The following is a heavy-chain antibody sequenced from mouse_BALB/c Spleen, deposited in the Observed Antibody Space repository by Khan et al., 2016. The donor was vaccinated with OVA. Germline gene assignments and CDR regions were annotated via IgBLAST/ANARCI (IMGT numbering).Heavy chain of an antibody. D-gene: IGHD2-3*01. J-gene: IGHJ4*01. Sequence: EVKLMESGPGLVKPSQSLSLTCTVTGYSITSDYAWNWIRQFPGNKLEWMGYINYSGSTSYNPSLKSRISITRDTSKNQFFLQLNSVTTEDTATYYCARLGYYVPYYAMDYWGQGTSVTVSS. CDR3: ARLGYYVPYYAMDY. CDR1: GYSITSDYA. V-gene: IGHV3-2*02. CDR2: INYSGST.